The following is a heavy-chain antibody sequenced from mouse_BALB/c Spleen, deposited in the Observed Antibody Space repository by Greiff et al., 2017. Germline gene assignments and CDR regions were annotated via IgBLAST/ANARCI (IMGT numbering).Heavy chain of an antibody. J-gene: IGHJ4*01. CDR3: ARDGYFSAYYAMDY. Sequence: EVKLQESGPGLVKPSQSLSLTCSVTGYSITSGYYWNWIRQFPGNKLEWMGYISYDGSNNYNPSLKNRISITRDTSKNQFFLKLNSVTTEDTATYYCARDGYFSAYYAMDYWGQGTSVTVSS. D-gene: IGHD2-3*01. CDR2: ISYDGSN. CDR1: GYSITSGYY. V-gene: IGHV3-6*02.